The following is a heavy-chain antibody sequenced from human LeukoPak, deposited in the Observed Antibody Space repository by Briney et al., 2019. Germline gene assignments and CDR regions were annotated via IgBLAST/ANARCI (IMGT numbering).Heavy chain of an antibody. J-gene: IGHJ4*02. V-gene: IGHV3-9*01. CDR1: GFTFDDYA. D-gene: IGHD3-22*01. CDR2: ISWSSGSI. CDR3: AKGTGYYDSSGYPY. Sequence: GGSLRLSCAASGFTFDDYAMHWVRQAPGKGLEWVSGISWSSGSIGYADSVKGRFTISRDNAKNSLYLQMNSLRAEDTALYYCAKGTGYYDSSGYPYWGQGTLVTVSS.